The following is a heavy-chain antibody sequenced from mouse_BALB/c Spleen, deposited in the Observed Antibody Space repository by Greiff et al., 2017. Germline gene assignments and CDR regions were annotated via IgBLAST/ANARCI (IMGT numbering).Heavy chain of an antibody. CDR2: ILPGSGST. CDR3: ARRGYGRAMDY. V-gene: IGHV1-9*01. Sequence: QVQLKQSGAELMKPGASVKISCKATGYTFSSYWIEWVKQRPGHGLEWIGEILPGSGSTNYNEKFKGKATFTADTSSNTAYMQLSSLTSEDSAVYYCARRGYGRAMDYWGQGTSVTVSS. D-gene: IGHD2-1*01. CDR1: GYTFSSYW. J-gene: IGHJ4*01.